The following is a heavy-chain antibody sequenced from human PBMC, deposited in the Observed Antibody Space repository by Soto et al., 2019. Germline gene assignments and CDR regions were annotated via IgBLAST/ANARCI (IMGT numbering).Heavy chain of an antibody. CDR3: ARGGPQGGVYYYYGMDV. Sequence: QVQLVQSGADVKKPGSSVKVSCKASGGTFSSYAISWVRQAPGQGLEWMGGIIPIFGTANYAQKFQGRVTITADESTSTADMELSSLRSEDTAVYYCARGGPQGGVYYYYGMDVWGQGTTVTVSS. J-gene: IGHJ6*02. V-gene: IGHV1-69*01. D-gene: IGHD2-8*01. CDR2: IIPIFGTA. CDR1: GGTFSSYA.